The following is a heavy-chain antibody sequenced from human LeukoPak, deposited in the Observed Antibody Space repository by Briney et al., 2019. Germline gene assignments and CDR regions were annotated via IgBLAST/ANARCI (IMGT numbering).Heavy chain of an antibody. CDR1: GGSISSSTYY. CDR2: ISNSGGT. Sequence: SETLSLTCTVSGGSISSSTYYWGWVRQPPGKGLEWIGYISNSGGTNYNPSLKSRVTMSVDTSKDQFSLILTSVTAADTAVYYCARDTGVATSGSPVGYWGQGTLVTVSS. CDR3: ARDTGVATSGSPVGY. V-gene: IGHV4-61*01. J-gene: IGHJ4*02. D-gene: IGHD1-26*01.